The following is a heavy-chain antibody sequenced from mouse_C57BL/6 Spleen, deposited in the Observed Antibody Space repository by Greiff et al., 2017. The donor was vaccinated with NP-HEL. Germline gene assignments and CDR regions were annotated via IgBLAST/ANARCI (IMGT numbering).Heavy chain of an antibody. CDR1: GYTFTDYE. Sequence: VQLVESGAELVRPGASVTLSCKASGYTFTDYEMHWVKQTPVHGLEWIGAIDPETGGTAYNQKFKGKAILTADKSSSTAYMELRSLTSEDSAVYYCTRLNAMDYWGQGTSVTVSS. CDR2: IDPETGGT. CDR3: TRLNAMDY. J-gene: IGHJ4*01. V-gene: IGHV1-15*01.